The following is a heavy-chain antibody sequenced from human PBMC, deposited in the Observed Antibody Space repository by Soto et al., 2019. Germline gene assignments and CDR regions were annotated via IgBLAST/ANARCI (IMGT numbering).Heavy chain of an antibody. J-gene: IGHJ4*02. Sequence: PGGSLRLSCAASGFTFGTLAMHWVRQAPGKGLEWVADIRHDGSDKYYADSVKGRFTISRNNSKNTLYLQMNSLRAEDTDLYYWAKGALSWHDSGRPSDCWGQGTLV. CDR3: AKGALSWHDSGRPSDC. D-gene: IGHD3-10*01. CDR2: IRHDGSDK. CDR1: GFTFGTLA. V-gene: IGHV3-33*03.